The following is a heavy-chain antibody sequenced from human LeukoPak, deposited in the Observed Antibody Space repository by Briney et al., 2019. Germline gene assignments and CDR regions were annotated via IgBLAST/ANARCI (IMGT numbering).Heavy chain of an antibody. CDR2: INPSGGST. D-gene: IGHD6-19*01. CDR1: RYTFTSYY. V-gene: IGHV1-46*01. CDR3: ARDDIAVAGYDY. Sequence: ASVKVSCKASRYTFTSYYMHWVRQAPGQGLEWMGIINPSGGSTSYAQKFQGRVTMTRDTSTSTVYMELSSLRSEDTAVYYCARDDIAVAGYDYWGQGTLVTVSS. J-gene: IGHJ4*02.